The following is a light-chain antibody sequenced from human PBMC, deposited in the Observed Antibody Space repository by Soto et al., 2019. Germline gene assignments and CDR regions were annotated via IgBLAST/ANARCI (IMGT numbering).Light chain of an antibody. CDR1: QSVLHYDGTTY. J-gene: IGKJ4*01. V-gene: IGKV2D-29*01. CDR2: EVS. Sequence: DIVMTQTPLSLSVTPGQPASISCKSSQSVLHYDGTTYLYWYLQKPGQPPQVLLYEVSNRFSGVPDRFSGRGSGTDYTLEISGVEAEDVGVYYCMQNKLHPQPFGGGTQVEIK. CDR3: MQNKLHPQP.